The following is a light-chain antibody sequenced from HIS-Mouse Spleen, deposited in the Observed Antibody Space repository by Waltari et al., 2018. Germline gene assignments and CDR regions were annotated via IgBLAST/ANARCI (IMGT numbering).Light chain of an antibody. Sequence: QSVLTQPPSASGTPGQRVTISCSGSSSNIGSNYVYWYQQLPGTAPKRPIYRNNPRPSGVPDRVAGSKSGTSASRAISGLRSEDEADYYCAAWDDSLSGPVFGGGTKLTVL. CDR2: RNN. V-gene: IGLV1-47*01. J-gene: IGLJ3*02. CDR1: SSNIGSNY. CDR3: AAWDDSLSGPV.